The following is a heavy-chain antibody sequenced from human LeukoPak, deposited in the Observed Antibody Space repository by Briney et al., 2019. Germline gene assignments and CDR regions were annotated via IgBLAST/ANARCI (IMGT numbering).Heavy chain of an antibody. V-gene: IGHV4-30-2*01. Sequence: SQTLSLTCAVSGGSISSGGYSWSWIRQPPGKGLEWIGYIYHSGSTYYNPSLKSRVTISVDRSKNQFSLKLSSVTAADTAVYYCARSRVVPAAISWFDPWGQGTLVTVSS. CDR2: IYHSGST. CDR3: ARSRVVPAAISWFDP. D-gene: IGHD2-2*01. J-gene: IGHJ5*02. CDR1: GGSISSGGYS.